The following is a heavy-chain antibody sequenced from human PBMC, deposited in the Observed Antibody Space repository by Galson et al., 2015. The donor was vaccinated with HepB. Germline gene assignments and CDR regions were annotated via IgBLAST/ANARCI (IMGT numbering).Heavy chain of an antibody. Sequence: SLRLSCAASGFTFSSYAMSWVRQAPGKGLEWVSAISGSGGSTYYADSVKGRFTISRDNSKNTLYLQMNSLRAEDTAVYYCAKVSVRFLEWLLYRYRLFDYWGQGTLVTVSS. CDR2: ISGSGGST. V-gene: IGHV3-23*01. CDR3: AKVSVRFLEWLLYRYRLFDY. CDR1: GFTFSSYA. J-gene: IGHJ4*02. D-gene: IGHD3-3*01.